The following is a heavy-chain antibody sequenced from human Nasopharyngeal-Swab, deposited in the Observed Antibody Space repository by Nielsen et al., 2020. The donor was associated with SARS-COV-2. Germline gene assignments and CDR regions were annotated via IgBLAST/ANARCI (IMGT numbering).Heavy chain of an antibody. CDR3: ARRGVVVRGGYYFDY. V-gene: IGHV4-39*01. J-gene: IGHJ4*02. Sequence: RQAPGKGLEWIGEIYYSGSTYYNPSLKSRVTISVDTSKNQFSLKLSSVTAADTAVYYCARRGVVVRGGYYFDYWGQGTLATVSS. D-gene: IGHD2-15*01. CDR2: IYYSGST.